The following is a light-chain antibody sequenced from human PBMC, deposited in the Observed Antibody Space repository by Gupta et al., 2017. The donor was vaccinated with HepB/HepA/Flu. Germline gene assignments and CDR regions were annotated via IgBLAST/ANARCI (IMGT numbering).Light chain of an antibody. J-gene: IGKJ1*01. CDR1: QSIGDW. CDR3: QRYVSYST. V-gene: IGKV1-5*03. Sequence: DIQMTQSPSTLSASAGDTVTITCRASQSIGDWLALYQQKPGKAPNLLISKASNLETGVPTRFSGSGSGTEFTLTISSLQPDDFAIYYCQRYVSYSTFGQGTKVQIK. CDR2: KAS.